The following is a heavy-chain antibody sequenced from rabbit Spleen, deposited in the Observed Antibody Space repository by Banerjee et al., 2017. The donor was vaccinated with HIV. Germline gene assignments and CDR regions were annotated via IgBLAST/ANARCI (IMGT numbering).Heavy chain of an antibody. V-gene: IGHV1S45*01. J-gene: IGHJ6*01. Sequence: QEQLVESGGGLVKPGASLTLTCKASGFSFSNKAVMCWVRQAPGKGLEWIACIDTGSSAFTYYASWAKGRFTCSKASSTTVTLQMTSLTAADTATYFCARDTGSSFSSYGMDLWGPGTLVTVS. CDR3: ARDTGSSFSSYGMDL. CDR1: GFSFSNKAV. D-gene: IGHD8-1*01. CDR2: IDTGSSAFT.